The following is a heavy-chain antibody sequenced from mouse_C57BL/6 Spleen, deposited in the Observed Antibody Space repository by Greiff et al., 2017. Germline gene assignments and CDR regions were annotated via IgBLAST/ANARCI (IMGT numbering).Heavy chain of an antibody. CDR2: IYPRSGNT. J-gene: IGHJ2*01. CDR3: ARKGTMVTTGFDY. D-gene: IGHD2-2*01. Sequence: VQRVESGAELARPGASVKLSCKASGYTFTSYGISWVKQRTGQGLEWIGEIYPRSGNTYYNEKFKGKATLTADKSSSTAYMELRSLTSEDSAVYFCARKGTMVTTGFDYWGQGTTLTVSS. CDR1: GYTFTSYG. V-gene: IGHV1-81*01.